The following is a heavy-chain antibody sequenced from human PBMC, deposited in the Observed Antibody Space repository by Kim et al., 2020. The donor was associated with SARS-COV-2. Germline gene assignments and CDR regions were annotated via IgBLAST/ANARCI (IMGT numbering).Heavy chain of an antibody. V-gene: IGHV3-33*01. D-gene: IGHD3-22*01. Sequence: GGSLRLSCAASGFTFSSYGMHWVRQAPGKGLEWVVVIWYDGSNKYYADSVKGRFTISRDNSKNTLYLQMNSLRAEDTAVYYCARDLCYYDSSGLCGMDV. CDR1: GFTFSSYG. CDR2: IWYDGSNK. J-gene: IGHJ6*01. CDR3: ARDLCYYDSSGLCGMDV.